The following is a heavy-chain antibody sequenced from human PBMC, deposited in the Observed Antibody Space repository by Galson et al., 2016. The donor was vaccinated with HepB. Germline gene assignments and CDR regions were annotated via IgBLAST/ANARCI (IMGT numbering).Heavy chain of an antibody. CDR3: ARDKPKDSTLGSVFDP. Sequence: SLRLSCAASGFSFSSYWMSWVRQVPGKGLEWLAIIRQDRGEKHYVDSVKGRFAISRDNARNSLYLEMNSLRGEDTAVYYCARDKPKDSTLGSVFDPWGQGTLVTVSS. CDR2: IRQDRGEK. J-gene: IGHJ5*02. CDR1: GFSFSSYW. V-gene: IGHV3-7*01. D-gene: IGHD3-16*01.